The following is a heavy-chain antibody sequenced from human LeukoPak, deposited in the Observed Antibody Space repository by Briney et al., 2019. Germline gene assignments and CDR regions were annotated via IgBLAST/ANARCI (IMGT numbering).Heavy chain of an antibody. J-gene: IGHJ4*02. V-gene: IGHV4-59*01. CDR1: GGSISSYY. Sequence: SETLSLTCTVSGGSISSYYWSWIRQPPGKGLEWIGYIYYSGSTNYNPSLKSRVTISVDTSKNQFSLKLSSVTAADTAVYYCARGRERSITMVRGVNYFDYWGQGTLVTVSS. CDR3: ARGRERSITMVRGVNYFDY. CDR2: IYYSGST. D-gene: IGHD3-10*01.